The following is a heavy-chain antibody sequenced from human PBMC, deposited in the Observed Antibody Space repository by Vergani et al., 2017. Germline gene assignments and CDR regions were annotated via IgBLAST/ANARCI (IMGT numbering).Heavy chain of an antibody. CDR1: GGSISSGSYY. CDR2: IYTSGST. Sequence: QVRLQESGPGLVKPSQTLSLTCTVSGGSISSGSYYWSWIRQPAGKGLEWIGRIYTSGSTNYNPSLKSRVTISVDTSKNQFSLKLSSVTAADTAVYYCARDNGEWLIYYYGMDVWGQGTTVTVSS. D-gene: IGHD3-3*01. J-gene: IGHJ6*02. V-gene: IGHV4-61*02. CDR3: ARDNGEWLIYYYGMDV.